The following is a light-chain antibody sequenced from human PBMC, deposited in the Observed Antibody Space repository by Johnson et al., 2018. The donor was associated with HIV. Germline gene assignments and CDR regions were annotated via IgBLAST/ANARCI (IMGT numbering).Light chain of an antibody. CDR1: SSNIGNNY. V-gene: IGLV1-51*01. Sequence: QAALTQPPSVSAAPGQTVTISCSGSSSNIGNNYVSWYQQLPGTAPKLLIYDNNKRPSGIPDRFSGSKSGTSATLGITGLQTGDEADYYCGTCDSALSAGVFGTGTKVTVL. CDR3: GTCDSALSAGV. J-gene: IGLJ1*01. CDR2: DNN.